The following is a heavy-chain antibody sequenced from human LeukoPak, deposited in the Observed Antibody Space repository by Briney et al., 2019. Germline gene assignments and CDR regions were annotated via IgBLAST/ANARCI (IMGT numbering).Heavy chain of an antibody. J-gene: IGHJ1*01. Sequence: GGSLRLSCAASGFTFSSYEMNWVRQAPGKGLEWVSGISPSGGITYYTDSVKGRFTISRDNSKNTQSLQMNSLRAEDTAVYYCAKDDDWGRYKHWGQGTLVTVSS. V-gene: IGHV3-23*01. CDR2: ISPSGGIT. CDR3: AKDDDWGRYKH. D-gene: IGHD3-16*01. CDR1: GFTFSSYE.